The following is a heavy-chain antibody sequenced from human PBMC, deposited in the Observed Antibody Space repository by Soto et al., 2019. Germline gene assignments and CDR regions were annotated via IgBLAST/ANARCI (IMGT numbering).Heavy chain of an antibody. CDR3: ARLYYDSSGYYPFDY. J-gene: IGHJ4*02. CDR2: IYYSGST. D-gene: IGHD3-22*01. Sequence: PSETLSLPCSVSGGSISSSSYYWGWIRQPPGKGLEWIGSIYYSGSTYYNPSLKSRVTTSVDTSKNQCSLKLSSVTAADTAVYYCARLYYDSSGYYPFDYWGQGTLVTVSS. CDR1: GGSISSSSYY. V-gene: IGHV4-39*01.